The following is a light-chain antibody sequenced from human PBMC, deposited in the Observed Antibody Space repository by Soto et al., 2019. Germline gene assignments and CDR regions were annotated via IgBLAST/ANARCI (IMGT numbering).Light chain of an antibody. CDR2: TAS. CDR1: RSIRSY. J-gene: IGKJ2*01. CDR3: QQVYSTPYT. Sequence: DIQMTQSPSSLSASVGDRVTITCRASRSIRSYLNWYQMKPQKAPKLLIFTASNLQSGIPSRFSGSGSGTDFTLTISSLQHEDFATYFCQQVYSTPYTFGQGTTVDIK. V-gene: IGKV1-39*01.